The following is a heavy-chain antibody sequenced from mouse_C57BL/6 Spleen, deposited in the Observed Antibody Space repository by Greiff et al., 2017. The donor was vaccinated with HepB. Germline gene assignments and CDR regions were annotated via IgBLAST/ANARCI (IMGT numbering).Heavy chain of an antibody. CDR3: TRTSRWYFDV. D-gene: IGHD6-2*01. Sequence: EVQVVESGGGLVQPGGSMKLSCVASGFTFSNYWMNWVRQSPEKGLEWVAQIRLKSDNYATHYAESVKGRFTISRDDSKSSVYLQMNNLRAEDTGIYYCTRTSRWYFDVWGTGTTVTVSS. V-gene: IGHV6-3*01. CDR2: IRLKSDNYAT. CDR1: GFTFSNYW. J-gene: IGHJ1*03.